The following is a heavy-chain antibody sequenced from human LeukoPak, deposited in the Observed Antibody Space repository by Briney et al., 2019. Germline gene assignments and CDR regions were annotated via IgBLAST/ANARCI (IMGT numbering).Heavy chain of an antibody. D-gene: IGHD5-24*01. V-gene: IGHV4-59*01. J-gene: IGHJ6*03. CDR1: GDSISSYY. CDR2: IYYSGST. CDR3: ARVRDGYQGSYMDV. Sequence: PETLSLTCTVSGDSISSYYWSWIRQPPGKGLEWIGYIYYSGSTKYNPSLKSRVTISIDTSKNQFSLKLTSVTAADTAVYYCARVRDGYQGSYMDVWGKGTTVTVSS.